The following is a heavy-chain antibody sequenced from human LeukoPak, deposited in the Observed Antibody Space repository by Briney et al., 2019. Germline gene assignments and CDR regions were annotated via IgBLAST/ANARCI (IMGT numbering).Heavy chain of an antibody. D-gene: IGHD1-26*01. Sequence: ASVKVSCKASGYTFTGHYIHWVRQAPGQGLEWMGWIHPNTGGTNYAQKFQGRVTMTRDTSISTAYMELSRLRSDDTAVYYCARDSGSYIDYWGQGTLVTVSS. V-gene: IGHV1-2*02. CDR1: GYTFTGHY. J-gene: IGHJ4*02. CDR3: ARDSGSYIDY. CDR2: IHPNTGGT.